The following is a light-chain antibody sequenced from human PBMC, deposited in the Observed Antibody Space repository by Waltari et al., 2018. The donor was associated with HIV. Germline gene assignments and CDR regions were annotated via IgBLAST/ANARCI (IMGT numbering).Light chain of an antibody. CDR3: TTHTTNDTLE. CDR2: DVT. V-gene: IGLV2-14*03. J-gene: IGLJ2*01. Sequence: QSALTQPASVSGSPGQSVTISCTGTSSHFGLYNFVSWYQQYPGNVPKVIIYDVTSRPSGVPRRFSGSRSGNTASLTISGLQVDDEAVYYCTTHTTNDTLEFGGGTKLTVL. CDR1: SSHFGLYNF.